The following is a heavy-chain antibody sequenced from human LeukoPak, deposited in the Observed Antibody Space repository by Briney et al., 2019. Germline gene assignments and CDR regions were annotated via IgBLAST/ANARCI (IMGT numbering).Heavy chain of an antibody. CDR2: IYYSGST. CDR3: ASHVSGDYYYYYMDV. Sequence: SQTLSLTCTVSGGSISSGGYYWSWIRQHPGKGLEWIGYIYYSGSTYYNPSLKSRVTISVDTSKNQFSLKLGSVTAADTAVYYCASHVSGDYYYYYMDVWGKGTTVTVSS. D-gene: IGHD3-16*01. CDR1: GGSISSGGYY. V-gene: IGHV4-31*03. J-gene: IGHJ6*03.